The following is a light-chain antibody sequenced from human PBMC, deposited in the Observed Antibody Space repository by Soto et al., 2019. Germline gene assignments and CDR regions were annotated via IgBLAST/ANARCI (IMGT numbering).Light chain of an antibody. J-gene: IGKJ1*01. CDR1: QTFSSIY. CDR3: QQYGSSPWT. CDR2: GAS. V-gene: IGKV3-20*01. Sequence: EIVMTQSPATLSVSPGERATLSCRASQTFSSIYLAWYQQKPGQAPRIIIFGASGRATGIPDRFSGSGSGTDFTLTISRLEPEDFAVYYCQQYGSSPWTFGQGTKVDIK.